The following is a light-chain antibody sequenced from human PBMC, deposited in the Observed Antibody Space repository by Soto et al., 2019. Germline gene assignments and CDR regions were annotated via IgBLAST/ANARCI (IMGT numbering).Light chain of an antibody. CDR1: HHINNY. V-gene: IGKV1-33*01. Sequence: DLQMTQSPSSLSASVGDRVTITCQAGHHINNYLNWFQQIPGKPPKLLIYDASKLQTGVPSRFSGSGSGTHFTFTISSLQPEDIATYYWQQYDALPFTFGPGTKVNIK. CDR2: DAS. CDR3: QQYDALPFT. J-gene: IGKJ3*01.